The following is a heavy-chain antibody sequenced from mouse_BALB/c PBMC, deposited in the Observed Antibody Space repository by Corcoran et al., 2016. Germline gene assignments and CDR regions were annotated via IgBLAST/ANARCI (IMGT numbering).Heavy chain of an antibody. CDR1: GFNIKDTY. CDR3: ARWDWYFDV. J-gene: IGHJ1*01. V-gene: IGHV14-3*02. Sequence: EVQLQQSGAELVKPGASVKLSCTASGFNIKDTYMHWVKQRPEQGLDWIGRIDPANGNTKYDPKFQGKATITADTSSNTAYLQLSSLTSEDTAVYYCARWDWYFDVCGAGTTVTVSS. CDR2: IDPANGNT.